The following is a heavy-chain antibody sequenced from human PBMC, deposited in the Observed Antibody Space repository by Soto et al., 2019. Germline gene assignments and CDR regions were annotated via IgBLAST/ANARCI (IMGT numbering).Heavy chain of an antibody. CDR1: GYTFTGYY. V-gene: IGHV1-2*04. Sequence: ASVKVSCKASGYTFTGYYMHWVRQAPGQGLEWMGWINPNSGGTNYAQKFQGWVTMTRDTSISTAYMELSRLRSDDTAVYYCARGGECSSSWYLYGSGLANWFDPWGQGTLVTVSS. CDR2: INPNSGGT. CDR3: ARGGECSSSWYLYGSGLANWFDP. J-gene: IGHJ5*02. D-gene: IGHD6-13*01.